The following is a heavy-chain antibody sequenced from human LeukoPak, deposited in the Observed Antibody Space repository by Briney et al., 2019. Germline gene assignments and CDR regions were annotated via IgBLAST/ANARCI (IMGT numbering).Heavy chain of an antibody. V-gene: IGHV3-23*01. CDR3: ARSVGGYDFWSGYYEDAFDI. CDR1: GFTFSSYA. J-gene: IGHJ3*02. D-gene: IGHD3-3*01. CDR2: ISGSGGST. Sequence: PGGSLRLSCAASGFTFSSYAMSWVRQAPGKGLEWVSAISGSGGSTYYADSVKGRFTISRDNSKNTLYLQMNSLRAEDTAVYYCARSVGGYDFWSGYYEDAFDIWGQGTMVTVSS.